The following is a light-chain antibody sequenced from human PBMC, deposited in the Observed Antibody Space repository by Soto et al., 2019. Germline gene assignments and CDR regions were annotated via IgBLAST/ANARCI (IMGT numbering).Light chain of an antibody. CDR3: PKYNNWPWT. CDR1: QSVSSN. Sequence: EIVMTQSPATLSLSPGEIATLSCRASQSVSSNLSWYQQKTGHAPRLLIYGASTRATGIPARFIGSGSGTEIPLTITGLQSDDFAVYCSPKYNNWPWTMGPGTKMEIK. V-gene: IGKV3-15*01. J-gene: IGKJ1*01. CDR2: GAS.